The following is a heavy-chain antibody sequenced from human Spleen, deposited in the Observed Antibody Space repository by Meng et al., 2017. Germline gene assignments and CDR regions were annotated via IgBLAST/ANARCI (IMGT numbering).Heavy chain of an antibody. CDR3: VRSSGWVRTGFDP. Sequence: QPQLQESGPGRVKPPEALSLTCSVAGGSISTGGYYWGWIRQPPGKGLQWIGSIGHSGVTYYTPSLKSRATVSIDTSKSQFSLQLSSVTAADTAVYYCVRSSGWVRTGFDPWGQGTLVTVSS. V-gene: IGHV4-39*01. CDR2: IGHSGVT. CDR1: GGSISTGGYY. D-gene: IGHD6-19*01. J-gene: IGHJ5*02.